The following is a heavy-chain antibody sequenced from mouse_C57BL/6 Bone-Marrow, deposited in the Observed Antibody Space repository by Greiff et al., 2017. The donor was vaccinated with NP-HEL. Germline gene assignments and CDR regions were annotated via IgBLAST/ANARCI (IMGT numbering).Heavy chain of an antibody. D-gene: IGHD1-1*01. J-gene: IGHJ3*01. CDR2: ISDGGSYT. Sequence: EVMLVESGGGLVKPGGSLKLSCAASGFTFSSYAMSWVRQTPEKRLEWVATISDGGSYTYYPDNVKGRFTISRDNAKHNLYLQMSHLKSEDTAMYYCARGDFCSSWAWFAYWGRGTLVTVSA. CDR1: GFTFSSYA. CDR3: ARGDFCSSWAWFAY. V-gene: IGHV5-4*03.